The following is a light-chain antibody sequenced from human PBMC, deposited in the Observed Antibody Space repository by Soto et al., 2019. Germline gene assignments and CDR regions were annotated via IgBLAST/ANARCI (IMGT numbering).Light chain of an antibody. CDR1: HNIDIY. V-gene: IGKV1-39*01. CDR3: QQSYSSVRT. J-gene: IGKJ1*01. CDR2: TAS. Sequence: DIQMTQSPSSLSASVGDRVTITCRASHNIDIYLNWYQQKPGKAPNLLIHTASTVHSGVPSRFSGCGSGTDFTLTIASLQPEDFGTYYCQQSYSSVRTFGQGTKVE.